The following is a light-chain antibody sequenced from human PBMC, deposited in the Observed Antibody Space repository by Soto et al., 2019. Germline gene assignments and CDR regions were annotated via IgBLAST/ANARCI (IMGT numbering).Light chain of an antibody. CDR2: EVS. CDR1: SSDVGAYKY. Sequence: QSALTQPASVSGSPGQSITISCTGTSSDVGAYKYVSWYQQHPGKAPKLMIYEVSNRPSGVSNRFSGSKSGNTASVTISGLQAEDEADYYYSSYTSTNTQVFGTGTKVTVL. J-gene: IGLJ1*01. CDR3: SSYTSTNTQV. V-gene: IGLV2-14*01.